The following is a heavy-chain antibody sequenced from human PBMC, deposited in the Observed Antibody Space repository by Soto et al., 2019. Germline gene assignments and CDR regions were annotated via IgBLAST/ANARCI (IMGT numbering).Heavy chain of an antibody. CDR3: ERCGYISGCYCYFDF. CDR2: MSSDGTNE. D-gene: IGHD6-19*01. V-gene: IGHV3-30-3*01. Sequence: GPLRLFCSASRFTFTTYAMNWVRQAPGKGLEWVALMSSDGTNEHYADSVRGRFTVSRDNSRNTLSLQMNNLRTDDTAVYYCERCGYISGCYCYFDFWGLGTLVTVYS. J-gene: IGHJ4*02. CDR1: RFTFTTYA.